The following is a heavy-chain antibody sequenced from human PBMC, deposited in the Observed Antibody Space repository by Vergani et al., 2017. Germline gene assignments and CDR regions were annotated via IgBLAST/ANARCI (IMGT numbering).Heavy chain of an antibody. CDR3: AXDYLSDPDWLSDY. D-gene: IGHD3-9*01. Sequence: QVQLVQSGSELKKPGASVKVSCEASGYTFTDYAMTWVRQAPGQGLEWMGWINTNTGNPTYAQGFTGRFVFSLDTSVSTAYLQINSLKAEDTAVYYCAXDYLSDPDWLSDYWGQGTLVTVSS. CDR2: INTNTGNP. CDR1: GYTFTDYA. V-gene: IGHV7-4-1*02. J-gene: IGHJ4*02.